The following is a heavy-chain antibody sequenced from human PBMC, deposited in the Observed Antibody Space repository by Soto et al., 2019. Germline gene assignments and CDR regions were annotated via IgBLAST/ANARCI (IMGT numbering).Heavy chain of an antibody. CDR3: ASEFPYYVSSGSYLDY. Sequence: SQTLSLTCAISGDSVSGNSAAWNWIRQSPSRGLEWLGRTYYRSRWYNDYAVSVKSRITVTPDTSKNQFSLHLNSVTPEDTAVYYCASEFPYYVSSGSYLDYRSQGALVPVSS. CDR1: GDSVSGNSAA. V-gene: IGHV6-1*01. CDR2: TYYRSRWYN. J-gene: IGHJ4*02. D-gene: IGHD6-19*01.